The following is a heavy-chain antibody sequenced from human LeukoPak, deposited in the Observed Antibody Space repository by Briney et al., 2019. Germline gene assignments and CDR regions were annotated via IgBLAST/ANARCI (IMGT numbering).Heavy chain of an antibody. CDR2: INPNSGGT. CDR1: GYTFTGYY. V-gene: IGHV1-2*02. Sequence: GASVKVSCKASGYTFTGYYMHWVRQAPGQGLEWMGWINPNSGGTNYAQKFQGRVTMTRDTSISTAYMELSRLRSDDTAVYYCARDQGIYLWSGPMYYFDYWGQGTLVTVSS. J-gene: IGHJ4*02. CDR3: ARDQGIYLWSGPMYYFDY. D-gene: IGHD3-3*01.